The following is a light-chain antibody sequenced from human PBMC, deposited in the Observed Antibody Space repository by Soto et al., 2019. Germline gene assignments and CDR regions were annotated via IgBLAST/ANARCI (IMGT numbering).Light chain of an antibody. J-gene: IGLJ1*01. CDR3: CSYAGSSTLYV. Sequence: QAVVTQPASVSGSPGQSITISCTGTSSDVGSYNLVSWYQQHPGKAPKLMIYEGSKRPSGVSNRFSGSKSGNTASLTISGLQAEDEADYYCCSYAGSSTLYVFGTGTKLTVL. CDR1: SSDVGSYNL. CDR2: EGS. V-gene: IGLV2-23*01.